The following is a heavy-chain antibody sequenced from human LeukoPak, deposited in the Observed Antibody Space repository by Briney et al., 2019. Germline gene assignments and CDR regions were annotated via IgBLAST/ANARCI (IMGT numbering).Heavy chain of an antibody. CDR3: ATLGYCSSTSCYNDLYYYGMDV. CDR1: GFTFDDYT. D-gene: IGHD2-2*02. Sequence: PGGSLRLSCAASGFTFDDYTMHWVRQAPGKGLEWVSLISWDGGSTYYADSVKGRFTISRDNSKNSLYLQMNSLRAEDTAVYYCATLGYCSSTSCYNDLYYYGMDVWGQGTTVTVSS. CDR2: ISWDGGST. J-gene: IGHJ6*02. V-gene: IGHV3-43*01.